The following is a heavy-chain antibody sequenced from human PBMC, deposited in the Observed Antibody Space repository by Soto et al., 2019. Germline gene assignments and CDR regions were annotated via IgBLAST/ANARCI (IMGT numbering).Heavy chain of an antibody. D-gene: IGHD6-19*01. Sequence: PSETLSLTCTVSGGSISSGDYYWGWIRQPPGKGLEWIGYIYYSGSTYYNPSLKSRVTISVDTSKNQFSLKLSSVTAADTAVYYCARDYGYSSDQDNLYYYYGMDDWGQGTTVTVSS. CDR1: GGSISSGDYY. CDR2: IYYSGST. J-gene: IGHJ6*02. CDR3: ARDYGYSSDQDNLYYYYGMDD. V-gene: IGHV4-30-4*01.